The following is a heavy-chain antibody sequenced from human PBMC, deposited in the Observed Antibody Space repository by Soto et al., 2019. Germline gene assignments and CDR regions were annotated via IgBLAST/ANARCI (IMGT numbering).Heavy chain of an antibody. D-gene: IGHD6-13*01. CDR2: IKQDGSDK. Sequence: EVQLVESGGALVQPGGSLRLSCVASGFTFSSSWMSWVRQAPGKGLEWVANIKQDGSDKYYVDSVEGRFTIPRDNANKSLNLQMNSMSAEDTAVYYCARTSSLAAGVWGQGAMVIVSS. CDR3: ARTSSLAAGV. J-gene: IGHJ3*01. CDR1: GFTFSSSW. V-gene: IGHV3-7*01.